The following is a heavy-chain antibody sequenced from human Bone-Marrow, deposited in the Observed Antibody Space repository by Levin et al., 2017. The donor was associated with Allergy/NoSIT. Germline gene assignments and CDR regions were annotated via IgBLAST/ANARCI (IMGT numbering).Heavy chain of an antibody. CDR3: ARLVAVPGAFWYFAL. J-gene: IGHJ2*01. CDR2: LYYSGGT. V-gene: IGHV4-39*01. CDR1: GVSISSDAYY. D-gene: IGHD6-19*01. Sequence: SQTLSLTCDVSGVSISSDAYYWGWIRQPPGKGLEWMGTLYYSGGTYDNPSLESRVTISGDTSKNQFFLQLRSVSDADTAVYYCARLVAVPGAFWYFALWGRGTLVTVSS.